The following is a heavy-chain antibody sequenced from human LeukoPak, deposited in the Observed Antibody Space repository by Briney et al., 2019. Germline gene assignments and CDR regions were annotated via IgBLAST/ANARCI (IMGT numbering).Heavy chain of an antibody. V-gene: IGHV3-21*01. Sequence: PGGSLRLSCAASGFTFSTYSMNWVRQAPGKGLDWVSSISSGSHYMYYADSVKGRFTISRDNAKNSLYLQMNSLRVEDTAVYYCARDGFSGYNNLGFDYWGQGTLVTVSS. J-gene: IGHJ4*02. CDR1: GFTFSTYS. CDR2: ISSGSHYM. D-gene: IGHD5-12*01. CDR3: ARDGFSGYNNLGFDY.